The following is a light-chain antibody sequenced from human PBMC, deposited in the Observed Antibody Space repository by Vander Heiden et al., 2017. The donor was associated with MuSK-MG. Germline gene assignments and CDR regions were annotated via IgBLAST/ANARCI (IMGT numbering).Light chain of an antibody. CDR2: EVT. J-gene: IGLJ3*02. V-gene: IGLV2-14*01. CDR3: SSHTSSATWV. Sequence: QSALTQPASVPGSPGQSITISCAGTSSDVGAYNYVSWYQQHPGKAPKLIIYEVTNRPSGVSNRFSGSKSGNTASLTISGLQAEDEADYYCSSHTSSATWVFGGGTKLTVL. CDR1: SSDVGAYNY.